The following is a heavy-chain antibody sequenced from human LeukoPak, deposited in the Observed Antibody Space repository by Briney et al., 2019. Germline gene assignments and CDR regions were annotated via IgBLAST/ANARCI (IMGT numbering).Heavy chain of an antibody. D-gene: IGHD2-2*02. CDR1: GFTFTNAW. J-gene: IGHJ4*02. Sequence: GGPLRLSCGASGFTFTNAWMSWVRQAPGKGLEGVGHIKSKANGGTTDYAAPVKGRFTISRDDSKNTLYLQVNSLKTEDTAVYYYYTHYIPVDYWGQGTLVTVSS. V-gene: IGHV3-15*01. CDR2: IKSKANGGTT. CDR3: YTHYIPVDY.